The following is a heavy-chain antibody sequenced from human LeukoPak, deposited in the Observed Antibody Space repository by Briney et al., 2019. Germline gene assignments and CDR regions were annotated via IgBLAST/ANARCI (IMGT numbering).Heavy chain of an antibody. CDR3: ASSLPGDDAFDI. J-gene: IGHJ3*02. D-gene: IGHD3-16*01. V-gene: IGHV4-34*01. CDR1: GGSFSGYY. Sequence: SETLSLTCAVYGGSFSGYYWSWIRQPPGKGLEWIGEINHSGSTNYNPSLKSRVTISVDTSKNQFSLKLSSVTAADTAVYYCASSLPGDDAFDIWGQGTMVTVSS. CDR2: INHSGST.